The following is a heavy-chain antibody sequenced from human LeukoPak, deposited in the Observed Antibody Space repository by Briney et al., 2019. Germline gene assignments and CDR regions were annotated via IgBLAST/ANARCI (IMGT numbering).Heavy chain of an antibody. CDR3: ARDCIRIEVAGIPRYYYYGMDV. CDR2: ISAYNGNT. V-gene: IGHV1-18*01. J-gene: IGHJ6*02. CDR1: GYTFTSYG. Sequence: ASVKVSCKACGYTFTSYGISWVRQAPGQGLEWMGWISAYNGNTNYAQKLQGRVTMTTDTSTSTAYMELRSLRSDDTAVYYCARDCIRIEVAGIPRYYYYGMDVWGQGTTVTVSS. D-gene: IGHD6-19*01.